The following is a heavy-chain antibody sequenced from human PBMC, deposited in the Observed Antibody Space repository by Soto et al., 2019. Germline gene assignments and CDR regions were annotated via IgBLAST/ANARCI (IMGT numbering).Heavy chain of an antibody. CDR2: IIPIFGTE. CDR1: GATFSSYA. Sequence: SVKVSCKASGATFSSYAISWVRQAPGHGLEWMGGIIPIFGTENYAQKFQGRVTITADKSTSTAYMELSSLRSEDTAVYYCARGDYDYVWGSYPSTPKWFDPWGQGTLVTVSS. V-gene: IGHV1-69*06. D-gene: IGHD3-16*02. CDR3: ARGDYDYVWGSYPSTPKWFDP. J-gene: IGHJ5*02.